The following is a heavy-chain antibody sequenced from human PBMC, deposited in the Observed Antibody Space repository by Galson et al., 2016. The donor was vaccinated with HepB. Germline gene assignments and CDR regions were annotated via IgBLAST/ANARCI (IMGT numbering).Heavy chain of an antibody. V-gene: IGHV4-34*01. CDR3: AGVVVAATNWFDP. CDR1: GGSFNAYY. D-gene: IGHD2-15*01. Sequence: SETLSLTCGVFGGSFNAYYWSWIRQPPGKGLEWIGEINHGGSTKYNPSLKSRLTISVDTSKNQFSLKLTSMTAADTAVYFCAGVVVAATNWFDPWGQGTLVTVSS. J-gene: IGHJ5*02. CDR2: INHGGST.